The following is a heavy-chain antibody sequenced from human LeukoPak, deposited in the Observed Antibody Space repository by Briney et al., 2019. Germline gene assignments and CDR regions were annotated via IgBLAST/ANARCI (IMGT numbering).Heavy chain of an antibody. CDR2: MNPNSGNT. CDR3: ASLFTMVRGVIVDY. CDR1: GYTFTSYD. V-gene: IGHV1-8*01. J-gene: IGHJ4*02. D-gene: IGHD3-10*01. Sequence: ASVKVSCKASGYTFTSYDINWVRQATGQGLEWMGWMNPNSGNTGYAQKFQGRVTMTRNTSISTAYMELSSLRSEDTAVYYCASLFTMVRGVIVDYWGQGTLVTVSS.